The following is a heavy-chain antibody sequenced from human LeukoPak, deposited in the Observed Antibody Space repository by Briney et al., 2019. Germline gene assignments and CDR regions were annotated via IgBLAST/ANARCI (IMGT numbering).Heavy chain of an antibody. CDR3: ARETGEEYGDYIPFFDY. V-gene: IGHV4-34*01. CDR2: INHSGST. D-gene: IGHD4-17*01. J-gene: IGHJ4*02. Sequence: KSSETLSLTCAVYGGSFSGYYWSWIRQPPGKGLEWIGEINHSGSTNYNPSLKSRVTISVDTSKNQFSLKLSSVTAADTAVYYCARETGEEYGDYIPFFDYWGQGTLVTVSS. CDR1: GGSFSGYY.